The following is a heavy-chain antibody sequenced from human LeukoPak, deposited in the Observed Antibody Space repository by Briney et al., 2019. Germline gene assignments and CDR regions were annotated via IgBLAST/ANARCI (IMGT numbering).Heavy chain of an antibody. CDR1: GYSFTSYY. Sequence: ASVKVSCKASGYSFTSYYMHWVRQAPGQGLEWMGIINPSGGSTTYAQKFQGRVTMTRDMSTSTVYMELSSLRSEDTAVYYCARDRTRYYDSSGYYIGYYFDYWGQGTLVTVSS. D-gene: IGHD3-22*01. CDR2: INPSGGST. CDR3: ARDRTRYYDSSGYYIGYYFDY. V-gene: IGHV1-46*01. J-gene: IGHJ4*02.